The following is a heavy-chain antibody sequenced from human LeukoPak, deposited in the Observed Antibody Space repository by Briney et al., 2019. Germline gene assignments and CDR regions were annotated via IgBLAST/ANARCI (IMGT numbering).Heavy chain of an antibody. CDR2: ADYSGGT. CDR1: GDSFTSVSDY. Sequence: RASETLSLTCTVSGDSFTSVSDYWAWIRQPPGKGLEWIATADYSGGTYYNPSLESRVAISADMSKNQISLQLTSVTAADTAVYYCGGERGEEYSSGWEKTNFFFNWGQGIRVTVSS. CDR3: GGERGEEYSSGWEKTNFFFN. D-gene: IGHD6-25*01. J-gene: IGHJ4*02. V-gene: IGHV4-39*07.